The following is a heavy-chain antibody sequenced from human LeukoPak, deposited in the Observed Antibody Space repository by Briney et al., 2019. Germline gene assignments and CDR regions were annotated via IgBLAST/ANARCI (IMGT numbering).Heavy chain of an antibody. J-gene: IGHJ4*02. V-gene: IGHV3-53*05. CDR1: GFTVSSNY. CDR3: ARGVRIAVAGYIDY. Sequence: GGSLRLSCAASGFTVSSNYMSWVRQAPGKGLEWVSVIYSGGSTYYADSVKGRFTISRDNSKNTLYLQMNSLRAEDTAVYYCARGVRIAVAGYIDYWGQGTLVTVSS. D-gene: IGHD6-19*01. CDR2: IYSGGST.